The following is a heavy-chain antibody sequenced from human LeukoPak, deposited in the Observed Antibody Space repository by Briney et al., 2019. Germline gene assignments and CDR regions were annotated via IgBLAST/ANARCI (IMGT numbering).Heavy chain of an antibody. CDR3: AREVQYYYGSGSYYYDY. J-gene: IGHJ4*02. Sequence: SVKVSCKASGGTFSSYAISWVRQAPGQGLEWMGGIIPIFGTANYAQKFQGRATITADESTSTAYMELSSLRSEDTAVYYCAREVQYYYGSGSYYYDYWGQGTLVTVSS. CDR1: GGTFSSYA. V-gene: IGHV1-69*01. D-gene: IGHD3-10*01. CDR2: IIPIFGTA.